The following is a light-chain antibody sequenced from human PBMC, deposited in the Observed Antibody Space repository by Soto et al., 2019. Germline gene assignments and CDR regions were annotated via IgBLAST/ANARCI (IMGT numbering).Light chain of an antibody. Sequence: IVLPQSPCTLSLSPGERSTLSCMSSQSVISSYLAWYQQKPGQAPRLLIYGASSRATGIPDRFSGSGSGTDFTLTISRLEPEDFAVYYCQQYGSSSITFGQGTRLEIK. CDR2: GAS. J-gene: IGKJ5*01. CDR3: QQYGSSSIT. CDR1: QSVISSY. V-gene: IGKV3-20*01.